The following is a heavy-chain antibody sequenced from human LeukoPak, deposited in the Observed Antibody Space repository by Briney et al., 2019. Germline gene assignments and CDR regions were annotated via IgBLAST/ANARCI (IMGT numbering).Heavy chain of an antibody. CDR2: IYHSGST. CDR1: GGSISSGGYS. J-gene: IGHJ4*02. V-gene: IGHV4-30-2*01. CDR3: ARAPGYCSGGSCYAGPFDY. Sequence: SETLSLTCAVSGGSISSGGYSWGWIRQPPGKGLEWIGYIYHSGSTYYNPSLKSRVTISVDRSKNQFSLKLSSVTAADTAVYYCARAPGYCSGGSCYAGPFDYWGLGTLVTVSS. D-gene: IGHD2-15*01.